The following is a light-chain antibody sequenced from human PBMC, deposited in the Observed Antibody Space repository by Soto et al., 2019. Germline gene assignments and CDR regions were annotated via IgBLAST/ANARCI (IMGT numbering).Light chain of an antibody. Sequence: DNQMTQSPSTLSASVGDRVTITCRASQSISSWLAWYQQKPGKAPKFLIYKASNLEDGVPSRFSGSGSETEFTLTISGLQPDDFATYYCQQYKTYPLTFGGGTRVEIK. J-gene: IGKJ4*01. V-gene: IGKV1-5*03. CDR2: KAS. CDR3: QQYKTYPLT. CDR1: QSISSW.